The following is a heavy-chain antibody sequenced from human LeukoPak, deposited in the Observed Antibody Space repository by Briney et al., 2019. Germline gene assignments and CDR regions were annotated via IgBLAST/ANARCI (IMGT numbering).Heavy chain of an antibody. CDR1: GFTFSSYS. J-gene: IGHJ4*02. D-gene: IGHD3-22*01. Sequence: GGSLRLSCAASGFTFSSYSINWVRQAPGKVLEWVSYISSSTIYYADSVKGRFTISRDNAKNSLYLQMNSLRDEDTAVYYCASAGRWLLTFDYWGQGTLVTVSS. V-gene: IGHV3-48*02. CDR2: ISSSTI. CDR3: ASAGRWLLTFDY.